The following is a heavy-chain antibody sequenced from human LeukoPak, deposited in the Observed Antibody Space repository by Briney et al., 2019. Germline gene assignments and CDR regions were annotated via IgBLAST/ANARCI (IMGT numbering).Heavy chain of an antibody. CDR1: GFTFRSHD. D-gene: IGHD5-18*01. Sequence: GGSLRLSCAASGFTFRSHDMSWVRQAPGKGLEWVSGISGSGGSTFYADYVKGRFTISRDNSKNTLYLQMNSLRAEDTAVYYCAIKRGYSYGSDYWGQGTLVTVSS. J-gene: IGHJ4*02. CDR3: AIKRGYSYGSDY. V-gene: IGHV3-23*01. CDR2: ISGSGGST.